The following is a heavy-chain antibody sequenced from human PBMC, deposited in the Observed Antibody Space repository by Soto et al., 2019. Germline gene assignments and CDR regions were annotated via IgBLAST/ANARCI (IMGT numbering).Heavy chain of an antibody. CDR3: AREDIVVVPAADSPQIYYYGMDV. J-gene: IGHJ6*02. V-gene: IGHV5-10-1*01. Sequence: RGESLKISCKGSGYSFTSYWISWVRQMPGKGLEWMGRIDPSDSYTNYSPSFQGHVTISADKSISTAYLQWSSLKASDTAMYYCAREDIVVVPAADSPQIYYYGMDVWGQGTTVTVSS. CDR1: GYSFTSYW. CDR2: IDPSDSYT. D-gene: IGHD2-2*01.